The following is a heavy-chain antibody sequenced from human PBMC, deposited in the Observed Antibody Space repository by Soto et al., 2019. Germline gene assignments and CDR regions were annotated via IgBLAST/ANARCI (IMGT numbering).Heavy chain of an antibody. CDR1: GFTFSSYA. V-gene: IGHV3-30-3*01. J-gene: IGHJ4*02. D-gene: IGHD1-26*01. CDR3: ARSLDGGALVR. Sequence: GGSLRLSCAASGFTFSSYAMHWVRQAPGKGLEWVAVISYDGSNKYYADSVKGRFTISRDNSKNTLYLQMNSLRAEDTAVYYCARSLDGGALVRWGQGTLVTVSS. CDR2: ISYDGSNK.